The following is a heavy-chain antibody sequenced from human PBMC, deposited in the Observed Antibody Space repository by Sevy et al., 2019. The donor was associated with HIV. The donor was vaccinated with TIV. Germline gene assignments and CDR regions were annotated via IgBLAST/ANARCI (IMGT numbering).Heavy chain of an antibody. D-gene: IGHD4-17*01. CDR3: AKNGGAGDRAPGYYYYMDV. Sequence: GGSLRLSCAASGFTFSSYAMSWVRQAPGKGLEWVSAISGSGGSTYYADSVKGRFTISRDNSKNTLYLQMNSLRAEDTAVYYCAKNGGAGDRAPGYYYYMDVWGKGTTVTVSS. CDR2: ISGSGGST. CDR1: GFTFSSYA. J-gene: IGHJ6*03. V-gene: IGHV3-23*01.